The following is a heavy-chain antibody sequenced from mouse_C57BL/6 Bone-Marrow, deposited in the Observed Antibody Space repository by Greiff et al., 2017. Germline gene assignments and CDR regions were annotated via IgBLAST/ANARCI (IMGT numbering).Heavy chain of an antibody. Sequence: QVQLQQPGAELVMPGASVKLSCKASGYTFTSYWMHWVKQRPGQGLEWIGEIDPSDSYTNYNQKFKGKSTLTVDKSSSTAYMQLSGLTSEDSAVSYCARESWYEFACRGEEALVAVSA. V-gene: IGHV1-69*01. J-gene: IGHJ3*01. CDR2: IDPSDSYT. CDR1: GYTFTSYW. CDR3: ARESWYEFAC. D-gene: IGHD2-10*02.